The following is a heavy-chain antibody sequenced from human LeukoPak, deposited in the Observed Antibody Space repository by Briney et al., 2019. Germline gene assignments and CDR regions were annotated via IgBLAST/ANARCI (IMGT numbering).Heavy chain of an antibody. CDR3: TRRGNGYDFWSGYYYDY. V-gene: IGHV3-23*01. CDR2: ISGSGGST. J-gene: IGHJ4*02. CDR1: GFSFSNYA. D-gene: IGHD3-3*01. Sequence: GGSLRLSCAASGFSFSNYAMSWVRQAPGKGLEWVSDISGSGGSTYYADSVKGRFTISRDNSKNTLYLQMNSLKTEDTAVYYCTRRGNGYDFWSGYYYDYWGQGTLVTVSS.